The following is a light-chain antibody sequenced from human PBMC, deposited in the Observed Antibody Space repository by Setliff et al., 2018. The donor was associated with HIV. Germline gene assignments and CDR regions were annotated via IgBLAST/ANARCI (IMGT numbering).Light chain of an antibody. J-gene: IGLJ1*01. CDR1: SSDVRTYNF. V-gene: IGLV2-14*03. Sequence: QSALTQPASVSGSPGQSITISCTGTSSDVRTYNFVSWYQQHPGEAPKLIIYDVSYRPSGVSNRFSGSKSANTASLTISGLQAEDEAHYYCSSYTSSIPLYVFGTGTKGTVL. CDR3: SSYTSSIPLYV. CDR2: DVS.